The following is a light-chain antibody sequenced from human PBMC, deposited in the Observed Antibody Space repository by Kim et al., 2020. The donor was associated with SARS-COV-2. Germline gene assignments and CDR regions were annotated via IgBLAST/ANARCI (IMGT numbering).Light chain of an antibody. V-gene: IGLV3-1*01. CDR3: QAWDSSTDNYV. Sequence: SYELTQPPSVSVSPGQTASITCSGDKLGDKYACWYQQKPGQSPVLVIYQDSKRPSGIPERFSGSNSGNTATLTISGTQAMDEADYYCQAWDSSTDNYVFGTGTKVNVL. CDR2: QDS. J-gene: IGLJ1*01. CDR1: KLGDKY.